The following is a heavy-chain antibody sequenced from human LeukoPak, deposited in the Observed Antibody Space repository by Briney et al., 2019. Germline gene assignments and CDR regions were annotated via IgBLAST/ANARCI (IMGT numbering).Heavy chain of an antibody. CDR1: GASINSNC. Sequence: PSETLSLTCSVSGASINSNCWNWIRQPAGKGLEWIGRIYISGSTNYSPSLKSRVTMSVDTSKNQFSLNLISVTAADTAVYYCARALNRLTCTYYFDCQGQGTLVTVSS. D-gene: IGHD3-16*02. J-gene: IGHJ4*02. V-gene: IGHV4-4*07. CDR3: ARALNRLTCTYYFDC. CDR2: IYISGST.